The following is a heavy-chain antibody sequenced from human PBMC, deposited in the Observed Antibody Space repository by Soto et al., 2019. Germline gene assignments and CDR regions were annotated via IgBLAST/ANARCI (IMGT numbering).Heavy chain of an antibody. D-gene: IGHD6-6*01. CDR3: ARGNQQLARRGEQAFDI. CDR2: INHSGST. J-gene: IGHJ3*02. Sequence: SETLSLTCAVYGGSFSGYYWSWIRQPPGKGLEWIGEINHSGSTNYNPSLKSRVTISVDTSKNQFSLKLSSVTAADTAVYYCARGNQQLARRGEQAFDIWGQGTMVTVSS. V-gene: IGHV4-34*01. CDR1: GGSFSGYY.